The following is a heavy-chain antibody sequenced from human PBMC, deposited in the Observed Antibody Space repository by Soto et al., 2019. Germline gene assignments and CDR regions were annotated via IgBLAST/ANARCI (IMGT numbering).Heavy chain of an antibody. CDR2: IYYSGST. J-gene: IGHJ4*02. D-gene: IGHD2-15*01. CDR1: GGSITSSRYY. CDR3: MLGSGWKDFDY. V-gene: IGHV4-39*01. Sequence: SETLSLTCTVSGGSITSSRYYWGWIRQPPGKGLEWIGNIYYSGSTYYNPSLKSRVTISVDTSKNQFSLKLSSVTAADTAVYYCMLGSGWKDFDYWGQGTLVTVSS.